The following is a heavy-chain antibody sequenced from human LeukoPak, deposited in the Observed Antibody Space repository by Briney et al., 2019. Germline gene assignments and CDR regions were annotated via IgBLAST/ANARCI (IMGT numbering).Heavy chain of an antibody. Sequence: GGSLRLSCAASGFTFSIYWMDWVRQAPGKGLVWVSRINSDGSTTTYADSVKGRFTISRDNAKNTLYLQMNSLRAEDTAVYYCGSSSGWHNVDYWGQGTLVTVSS. J-gene: IGHJ4*02. CDR2: INSDGSTT. CDR3: GSSSGWHNVDY. D-gene: IGHD6-19*01. CDR1: GFTFSIYW. V-gene: IGHV3-74*01.